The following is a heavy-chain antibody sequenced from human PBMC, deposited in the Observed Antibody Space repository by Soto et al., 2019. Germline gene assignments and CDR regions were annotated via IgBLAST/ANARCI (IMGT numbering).Heavy chain of an antibody. V-gene: IGHV2-5*01. D-gene: IGHD5-12*01. CDR3: IHDGKLGYTGYYRFDY. CDR1: GFSFDRNKAR. CDR2: IYWNDDA. Sequence: SCPTVVNPTQTLTLTCTFSGFSFDRNKARVGWVRQPPGKALEWLALIYWNDDARYSPSLKNRLTITKDTSKNQVVLTMTNMDPVDTATYYCIHDGKLGYTGYYRFDYWGQRTLVTVSS. J-gene: IGHJ4*02.